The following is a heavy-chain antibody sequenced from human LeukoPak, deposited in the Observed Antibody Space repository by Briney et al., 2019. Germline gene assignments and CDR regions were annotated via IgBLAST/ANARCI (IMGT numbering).Heavy chain of an antibody. V-gene: IGHV3-48*01. J-gene: IGHJ6*02. Sequence: GGSLRLSCAASGFTFSSYSMNWVRQAPGKGLEWVSYISSSSSTIYYADSVKGRFTISRDNAKNSLYLQMNSLRAEDTAVYYCASPKNPNWNYYYGMDVWGQGTTVTVSS. CDR2: ISSSSSTI. CDR1: GFTFSSYS. CDR3: ASPKNPNWNYYYGMDV. D-gene: IGHD1-1*01.